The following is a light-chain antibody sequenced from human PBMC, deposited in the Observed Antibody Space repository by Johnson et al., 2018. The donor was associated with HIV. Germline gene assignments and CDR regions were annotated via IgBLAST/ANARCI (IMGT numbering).Light chain of an antibody. CDR1: SSNIGNNR. Sequence: QSVLTQPPSVSAAPGQKVTISCSGSSSNIGNNRVSWYQLLPGTAPKLLIYDNTKRPSGIPDRFSGSKSGTSATLGITGLQTGDEADYYCGTWDSSLSSNVLGTGTKVTVL. CDR3: GTWDSSLSSNV. J-gene: IGLJ1*01. CDR2: DNT. V-gene: IGLV1-51*01.